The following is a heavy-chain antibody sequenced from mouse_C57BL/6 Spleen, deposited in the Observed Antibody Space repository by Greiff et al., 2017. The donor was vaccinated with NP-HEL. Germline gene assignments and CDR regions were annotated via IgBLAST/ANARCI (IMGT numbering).Heavy chain of an antibody. V-gene: IGHV1-80*01. CDR2: IYPGDGDT. Sequence: VQLQQSGAELVKPGASVKLSCKASGYAFSSYWMNWVKQRPGKGLEWIGQIYPGDGDTNYNGKFKGKATLTADKSSSTAYMQLSSLTSEASAVYFWARGGSSSRYFDVWGTGTTVTVSS. CDR3: ARGGSSSRYFDV. J-gene: IGHJ1*03. CDR1: GYAFSSYW. D-gene: IGHD1-1*01.